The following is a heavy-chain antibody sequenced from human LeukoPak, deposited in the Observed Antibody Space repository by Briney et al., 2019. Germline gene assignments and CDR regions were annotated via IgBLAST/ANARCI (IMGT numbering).Heavy chain of an antibody. CDR2: ISGSGGST. D-gene: IGHD3-3*01. CDR3: AKGPQLGVRFADY. Sequence: GGSLRLSCAASGFTFSSYAMSWVRQAPGKGLEWVLAISGSGGSTYYADSVKGRFTISRDNSKNTLYLQMNSLRVEDTAVYYCAKGPQLGVRFADYWGQGTLVTVSS. V-gene: IGHV3-23*01. J-gene: IGHJ4*02. CDR1: GFTFSSYA.